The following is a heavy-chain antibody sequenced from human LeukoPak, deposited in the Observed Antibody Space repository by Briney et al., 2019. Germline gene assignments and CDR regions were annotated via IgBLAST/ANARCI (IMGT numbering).Heavy chain of an antibody. D-gene: IGHD3-22*01. CDR2: IKPSGGST. CDR1: GGTFSSYA. V-gene: IGHV1-46*01. CDR3: ARDQRGYYDSSGYYYFDY. Sequence: ASVKVSCKASGGTFSSYAISWVRQAPGQGLEWMGIIKPSGGSTSYAQKFQGRVTMTRDTSTSTVYMELSSLRSEDTAVYYCARDQRGYYDSSGYYYFDYWGQGTLVTVSS. J-gene: IGHJ4*02.